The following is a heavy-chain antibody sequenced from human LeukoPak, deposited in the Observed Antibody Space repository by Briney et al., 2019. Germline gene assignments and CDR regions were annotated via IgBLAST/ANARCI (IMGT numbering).Heavy chain of an antibody. D-gene: IGHD2-21*01. CDR1: GFTFSSYS. V-gene: IGHV3-23*01. CDR2: ISANGGKT. Sequence: GGYLRLSCAASGFTFSSYSMNWVRQAPGKGLEWVSAISANGGKTYYADSVKGRFRISRDNSRNTVYLQMNSLRAEDRAIYHCAKEPRRVSYADFWGQGTLVTVSS. CDR3: AKEPRRVSYADF. J-gene: IGHJ4*03.